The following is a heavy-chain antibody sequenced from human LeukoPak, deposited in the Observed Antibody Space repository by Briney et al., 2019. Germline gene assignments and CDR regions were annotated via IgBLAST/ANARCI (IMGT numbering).Heavy chain of an antibody. CDR1: GFTFSSYW. D-gene: IGHD6-19*01. CDR3: ARDFSSGQWLLRAEYFQH. Sequence: SGGSLRLSCAASGFTFSSYWMHWVRQAPGKGLVWVSRINSDGSSTSYADSVKGRFTISRDNAKNTLYLQMNSLRAEDTAVYYCARDFSSGQWLLRAEYFQHWGQGTLVTVSS. CDR2: INSDGSST. J-gene: IGHJ1*01. V-gene: IGHV3-74*01.